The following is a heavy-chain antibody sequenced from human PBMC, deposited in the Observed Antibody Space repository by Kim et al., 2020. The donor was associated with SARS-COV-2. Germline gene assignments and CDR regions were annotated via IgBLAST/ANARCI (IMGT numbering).Heavy chain of an antibody. CDR3: ARANNRFGDY. V-gene: IGHV7-4-1*02. CDR2: INTNTGNP. CDR1: GYTFNTFG. J-gene: IGHJ4*02. Sequence: ASVKVSCKPSGYTFNTFGLNWVRQAPGQGLEWMGWINTNTGNPTYAQGFTGRFVFSLDTSVSTAYLQISSLKADDTAVYYCARANNRFGDYWGQGTLVTV. D-gene: IGHD3-10*01.